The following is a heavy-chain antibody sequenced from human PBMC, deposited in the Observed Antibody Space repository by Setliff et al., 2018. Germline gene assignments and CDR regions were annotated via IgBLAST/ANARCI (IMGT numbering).Heavy chain of an antibody. CDR2: ISGYNGNT. D-gene: IGHD3-10*01. V-gene: IGHV1-18*04. Sequence: ASVKVSCKTSGYTFISYGISWMRQAPGQGLEWMGWISGYNGNTDYAQSLQGRVTMTMDTSMSTAYMELRSLKSDDTAVYYCGTSLVRGVPDYWGQGTLVTVSS. CDR3: GTSLVRGVPDY. J-gene: IGHJ4*02. CDR1: GYTFISYG.